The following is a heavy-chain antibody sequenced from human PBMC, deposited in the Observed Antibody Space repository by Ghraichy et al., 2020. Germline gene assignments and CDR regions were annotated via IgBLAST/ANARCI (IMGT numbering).Heavy chain of an antibody. Sequence: GESLNISCAASGFSFTQAWMSWVRQAPGKGLEWVGRIKSQGSGGTVDYAAPVKGRFTISRDDSKNTLYLQMNSLKTEDTAVYYCAKVRSNKCFSLEYWGQGTLVTVSS. D-gene: IGHD2/OR15-2a*01. J-gene: IGHJ4*02. CDR3: AKVRSNKCFSLEY. CDR1: GFSFTQAW. CDR2: IKSQGSGGTV. V-gene: IGHV3-15*01.